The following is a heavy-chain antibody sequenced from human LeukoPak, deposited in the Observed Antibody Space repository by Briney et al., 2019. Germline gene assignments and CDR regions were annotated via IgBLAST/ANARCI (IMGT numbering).Heavy chain of an antibody. CDR3: TRACRSGWYLYYFDY. D-gene: IGHD6-19*01. Sequence: GGSLRLSCTAPGFTFGDYATSGVRQAPGKGLEWVGFTRSKAYGGTTEYAASVKGRFTISRDDSKSIAYLQMNSLKTEDTAVYYCTRACRSGWYLYYFDYWGQGTLVTVSS. CDR1: GFTFGDYA. V-gene: IGHV3-49*04. CDR2: TRSKAYGGTT. J-gene: IGHJ4*02.